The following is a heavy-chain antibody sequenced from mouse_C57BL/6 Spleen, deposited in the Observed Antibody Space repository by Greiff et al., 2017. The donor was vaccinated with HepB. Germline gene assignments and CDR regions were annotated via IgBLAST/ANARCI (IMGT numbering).Heavy chain of an antibody. J-gene: IGHJ2*01. D-gene: IGHD2-3*01. CDR3: ARDGYYVYFDY. CDR1: GYSITSGYY. V-gene: IGHV3-6*01. CDR2: ISYDGSN. Sequence: DVQLQESGPGLVKPSQSLSLTCSVTGYSITSGYYWNWIRQFPGNKLEWMGYISYDGSNNYNPSLKNRISITRDTSKNQFFLKLNSVTTEDTATYYCARDGYYVYFDYWGQGTTLTVSS.